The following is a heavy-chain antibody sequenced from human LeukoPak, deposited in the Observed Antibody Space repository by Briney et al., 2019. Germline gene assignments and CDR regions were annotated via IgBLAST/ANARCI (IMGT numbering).Heavy chain of an antibody. D-gene: IGHD3-3*01. J-gene: IGHJ6*03. CDR1: GYTFTSYG. V-gene: IGHV1-18*01. CDR3: ARDTDFWSGYLPHYYYYYYMDV. CDR2: ISAYNGNT. Sequence: GASVKVSCKASGYTFTSYGISWVRQAPGQGLEWMGWISAYNGNTNYAQKLQGRVTMTTDTSTSTAYMELRSLRSDDTAVYYCARDTDFWSGYLPHYYYYYYMDVWGKGTTVTVSS.